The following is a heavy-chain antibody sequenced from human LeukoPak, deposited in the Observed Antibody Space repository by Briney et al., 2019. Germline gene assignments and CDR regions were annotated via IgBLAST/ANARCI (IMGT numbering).Heavy chain of an antibody. V-gene: IGHV3-7*01. Sequence: GGSLRLSCAASGFTFSSYWMSWVRQAPGKGLEWVANIKQDGSEKYYVDSVKGRFTISRDNAKNSLYLQMNSLRAEDTAVYYCARDKLRGITIFGVEPMDIWGKGTTVTVSS. CDR2: IKQDGSEK. CDR1: GFTFSSYW. J-gene: IGHJ6*03. CDR3: ARDKLRGITIFGVEPMDI. D-gene: IGHD3-3*01.